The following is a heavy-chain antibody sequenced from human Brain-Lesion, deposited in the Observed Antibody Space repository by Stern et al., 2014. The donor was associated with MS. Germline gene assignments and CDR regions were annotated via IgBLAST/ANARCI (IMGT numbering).Heavy chain of an antibody. V-gene: IGHV4-39*01. CDR2: IYYSGNT. CDR1: GGSVSSTSYA. J-gene: IGHJ5*02. Sequence: QLQLQESGPGLVKPSETLSLTCTVAGGSVSSTSYAWAWIRQPPGKGLEWIGTIYYSGNTYYRPSLKSLLTISLDTSKNPFSLQLGSVPAADTAVYYCAGEEDIRYCSGGSCTGNWFDPWGQGTLVTVSS. CDR3: AGEEDIRYCSGGSCTGNWFDP. D-gene: IGHD2-15*01.